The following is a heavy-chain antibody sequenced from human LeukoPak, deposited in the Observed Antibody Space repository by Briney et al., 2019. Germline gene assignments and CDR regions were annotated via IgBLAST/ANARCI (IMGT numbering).Heavy chain of an antibody. Sequence: GGSLRLSCAASGFTFNNAWMSWVRQAPGKGLEWVSYISSSGYTINYADSVKGRFTISRDNAKNSLYLQMNSLRAEDTAVYYCARGVPKTSYYYYYMDVWGKGTTVTVSS. CDR3: ARGVPKTSYYYYYMDV. CDR2: ISSSGYTI. V-gene: IGHV3-48*01. D-gene: IGHD4-11*01. CDR1: GFTFNNAW. J-gene: IGHJ6*03.